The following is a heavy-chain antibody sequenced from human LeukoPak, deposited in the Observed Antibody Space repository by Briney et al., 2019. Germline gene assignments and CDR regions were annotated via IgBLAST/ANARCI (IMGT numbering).Heavy chain of an antibody. Sequence: GGSLRLSGAASGFTVRSNYMSWVRQAPGKGLEWVSVIYSGGSTYYADSVKGRFTISRDNSKNTLYLQMDSLRAEDTAEYYSARDPLLFGGGYSDYWGQGTLVTVSS. CDR1: GFTVRSNY. CDR3: ARDPLLFGGGYSDY. D-gene: IGHD3-3*01. V-gene: IGHV3-66*02. J-gene: IGHJ4*02. CDR2: IYSGGST.